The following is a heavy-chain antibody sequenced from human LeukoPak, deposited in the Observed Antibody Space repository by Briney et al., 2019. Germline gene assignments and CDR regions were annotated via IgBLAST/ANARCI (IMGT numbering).Heavy chain of an antibody. D-gene: IGHD3-10*01. V-gene: IGHV1-69*04. CDR2: IIPILGIA. CDR3: ARDADQYYYGSGSLYNWFDP. Sequence: SVKVSCKASGGTFSSYAISWARQAPGQGLEWMGRIIPILGIANYAQKFQGRVTITADKSTSTAYMELSSLRSEDMAVYYCARDADQYYYGSGSLYNWFDPWGQGTLVTVSS. CDR1: GGTFSSYA. J-gene: IGHJ5*02.